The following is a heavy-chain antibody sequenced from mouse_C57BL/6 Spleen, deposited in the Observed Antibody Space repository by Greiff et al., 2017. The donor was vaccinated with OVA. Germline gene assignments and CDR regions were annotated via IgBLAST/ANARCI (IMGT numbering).Heavy chain of an antibody. CDR2: IDPSDSYT. Sequence: VQLQQPGAELVMPGASVKLSCKASGYTFTSYWMNWVKQRPGQGLEWIGEIDPSDSYTNYNQKFKGKSTLTVDKSSSTAYMQLSSLTSEDSAVYYCARGGNYYGSSWYFDVWGTGTTVTVSS. J-gene: IGHJ1*03. CDR1: GYTFTSYW. V-gene: IGHV1-69*01. CDR3: ARGGNYYGSSWYFDV. D-gene: IGHD1-1*01.